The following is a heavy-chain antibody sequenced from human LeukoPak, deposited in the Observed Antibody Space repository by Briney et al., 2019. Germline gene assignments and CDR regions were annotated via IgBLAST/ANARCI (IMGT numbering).Heavy chain of an antibody. CDR2: IYSGGST. J-gene: IGHJ4*02. Sequence: GGSLRLSCVASGFTVSSSYMTWVRQAPGKGLEWVSFIYSGGSTYYADSVKGRFIISRDNSKNTLYPQMNSLRAEDTAVYYCARQIGGGWSFDYWGQGTLVTVSS. CDR1: GFTVSSSY. V-gene: IGHV3-66*04. CDR3: ARQIGGGWSFDY. D-gene: IGHD6-19*01.